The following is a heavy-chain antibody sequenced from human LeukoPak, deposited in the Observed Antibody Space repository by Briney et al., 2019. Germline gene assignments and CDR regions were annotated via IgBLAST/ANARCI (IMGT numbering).Heavy chain of an antibody. CDR2: SSYSGST. Sequence: PSETLSLTCTVSGGSISSYYWSWIRQPPGKGLEWIGYSSYSGSTNYNPSLKSRVTISVDTSKNQFSLKLSSVTAADTAVYYCARDGHSSGWYFQHWGQGTLVTVSS. CDR3: ARDGHSSGWYFQH. V-gene: IGHV4-59*01. J-gene: IGHJ1*01. CDR1: GGSISSYY. D-gene: IGHD6-19*01.